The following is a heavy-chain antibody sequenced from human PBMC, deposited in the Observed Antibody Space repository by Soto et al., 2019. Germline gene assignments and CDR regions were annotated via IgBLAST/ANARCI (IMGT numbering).Heavy chain of an antibody. CDR1: GGSISSYY. D-gene: IGHD3-9*01. CDR2: IYYSGST. J-gene: IGHJ4*02. Sequence: LSLTCTVSGGSISSYYWSWIRQPPGKGLEWIGYIYYSGSTNYNPSLKSRVTISVDTSKNQFSLKLSSVTAADTALYYCARQSYNILTGRFFDYWGRGTLVTVSS. V-gene: IGHV4-59*08. CDR3: ARQSYNILTGRFFDY.